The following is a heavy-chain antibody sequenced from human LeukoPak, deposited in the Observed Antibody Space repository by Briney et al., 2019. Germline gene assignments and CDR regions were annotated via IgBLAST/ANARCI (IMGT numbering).Heavy chain of an antibody. J-gene: IGHJ4*02. CDR1: GFTFSSYA. V-gene: IGHV3-23*01. CDR2: ISGSGGST. D-gene: IGHD3-22*01. Sequence: PGGSLRLSCAASGFTFSSYAMSWVRQAPGKGLEWVSAISGSGGSTYYADSVKGRFTISRDNSKNTLYLQMNSLRAEDTAVYYCAKVRLSRDSSHTSLHPKDTYYFDYWGQGTLVTVSS. CDR3: AKVRLSRDSSHTSLHPKDTYYFDY.